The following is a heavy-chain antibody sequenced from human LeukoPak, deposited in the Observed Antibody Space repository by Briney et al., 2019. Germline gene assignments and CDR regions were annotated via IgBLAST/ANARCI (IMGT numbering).Heavy chain of an antibody. J-gene: IGHJ4*02. CDR2: IYYSGST. D-gene: IGHD2-15*01. CDR1: GGSISSYY. Sequence: PSETLSLTCTVSGGSISSYYWSWIRQPPGKGLEWIGYIYYSGSTNYNPSLKSRVTISVDTSKNQFSLKLSSVTAADTAVYYCARRGSVVVAAVNYWGQGTLVTVSS. V-gene: IGHV4-59*01. CDR3: ARRGSVVVAAVNY.